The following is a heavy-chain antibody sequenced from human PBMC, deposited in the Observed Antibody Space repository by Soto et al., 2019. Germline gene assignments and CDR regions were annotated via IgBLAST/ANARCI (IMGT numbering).Heavy chain of an antibody. V-gene: IGHV3-23*01. CDR2: ISGSGGST. Sequence: GESLKISCAASGFTFSSYAMSWVRQAPGKGLEWVSAISGSGGSTYYADSVKGRFTISRDNSKNTLYLQMNSLRAEDTAVYYCAKSITFGGASIDYWGQGTLVTVSS. D-gene: IGHD3-16*01. CDR1: GFTFSSYA. J-gene: IGHJ4*02. CDR3: AKSITFGGASIDY.